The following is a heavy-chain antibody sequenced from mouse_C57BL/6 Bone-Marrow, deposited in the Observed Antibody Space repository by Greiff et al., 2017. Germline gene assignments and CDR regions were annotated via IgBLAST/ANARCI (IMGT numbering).Heavy chain of an antibody. V-gene: IGHV1-85*01. CDR1: GYTFTSYD. CDR2: IYPSDGST. Sequence: QVQLQQSGPELVKPGASVKLSCKASGYTFTSYDINWVKQRPGQGLEWIGWIYPSDGSTKYNEPFTGKATLTADTSASTAYMELHSLTSEDTAVDFCARRLQWYFDYWGQGTTLTGSS. J-gene: IGHJ2*01. D-gene: IGHD3-2*02. CDR3: ARRLQWYFDY.